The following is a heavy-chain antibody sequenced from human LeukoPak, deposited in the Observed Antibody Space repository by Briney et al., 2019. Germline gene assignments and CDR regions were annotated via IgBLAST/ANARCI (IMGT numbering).Heavy chain of an antibody. Sequence: PSETLSLTCTVSGGSISSYYWSWIRQPAGKGLEWIGRIYTSGSTNYNPSLKSRVTMSVDTSKNQFSLKLSSVTAADTAVYYCARESTYYYDSSGYYHFDYWGQGALVTVSS. D-gene: IGHD3-22*01. CDR2: IYTSGST. V-gene: IGHV4-4*07. J-gene: IGHJ4*02. CDR3: ARESTYYYDSSGYYHFDY. CDR1: GGSISSYY.